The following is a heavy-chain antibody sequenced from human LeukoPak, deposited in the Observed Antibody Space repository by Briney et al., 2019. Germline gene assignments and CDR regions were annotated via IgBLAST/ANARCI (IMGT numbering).Heavy chain of an antibody. Sequence: SETLSLTCTVSGGSISSSSYYWGWIRQPPGKGLEWIGSIYYSGSTYYNPSLKSRVTISVDTSKNQFSLKLSSVTAADTAVYHCARKGYDFWSGYYYFDYWGQGTLVTVSS. J-gene: IGHJ4*02. CDR1: GGSISSSSYY. D-gene: IGHD3-3*01. CDR2: IYYSGST. V-gene: IGHV4-39*07. CDR3: ARKGYDFWSGYYYFDY.